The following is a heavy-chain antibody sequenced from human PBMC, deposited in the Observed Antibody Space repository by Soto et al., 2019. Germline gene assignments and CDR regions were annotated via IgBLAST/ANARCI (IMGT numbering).Heavy chain of an antibody. V-gene: IGHV4-39*07. CDR2: IYDSGST. Sequence: SETLSLTCTVSGGSISSSSYYWGWIRRHPGKGLEWIGSIYDSGSTYYNPSLKSRVTISVDTSKNQFSLKLSSVTAADTAVYYCARETGGDYFYYGMDVWGQGTTVTVSS. J-gene: IGHJ6*02. D-gene: IGHD4-17*01. CDR3: ARETGGDYFYYGMDV. CDR1: GGSISSSSYY.